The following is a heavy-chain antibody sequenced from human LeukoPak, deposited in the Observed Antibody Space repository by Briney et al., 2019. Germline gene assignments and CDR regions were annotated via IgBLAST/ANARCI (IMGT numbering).Heavy chain of an antibody. CDR2: MNTSNGNT. J-gene: IGHJ4*02. Sequence: ASVKVSCKASGYTFTDYDINWVRQAPGQGLEWMGWMNTSNGNTGFAQKFQVRGAMTRDPSSTTAYLELTDLTSADTGIYYCARGRGAYGSGSYLYDWGQGTLVTVSS. D-gene: IGHD3-10*01. CDR1: GYTFTDYD. V-gene: IGHV1-8*01. CDR3: ARGRGAYGSGSYLYD.